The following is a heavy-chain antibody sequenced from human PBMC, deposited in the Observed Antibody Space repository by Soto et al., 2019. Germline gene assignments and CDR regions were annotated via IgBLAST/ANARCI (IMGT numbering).Heavy chain of an antibody. CDR2: ISGSGGST. J-gene: IGHJ4*02. Sequence: EVQLLESGGGLVQPGGSLRLSCAASGFTFSSYAMSWVRQAPGKGLEWVSAISGSGGSTYYADSVKGRFTISRDNSKNSLYLQMNSHRAEDTAVYYCAKDQDTAMVRDKGLDEKYFDFWGQGTLVTASS. V-gene: IGHV3-23*01. D-gene: IGHD5-18*01. CDR1: GFTFSSYA. CDR3: AKDQDTAMVRDKGLDEKYFDF.